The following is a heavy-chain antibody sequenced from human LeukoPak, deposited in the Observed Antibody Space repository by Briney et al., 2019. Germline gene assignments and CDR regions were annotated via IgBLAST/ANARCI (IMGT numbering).Heavy chain of an antibody. Sequence: GGSLRLSCAASGFSFSAYSMSWVRQAPGKGPEWVSSISSGSSYIYYAASVKGRFTISRDNAKNSLYLQMKSLRVEDTAVYYCALDCSGGNCYSAYWGHGTLVTVSS. D-gene: IGHD2-15*01. J-gene: IGHJ4*01. V-gene: IGHV3-21*01. CDR3: ALDCSGGNCYSAY. CDR2: ISSGSSYI. CDR1: GFSFSAYS.